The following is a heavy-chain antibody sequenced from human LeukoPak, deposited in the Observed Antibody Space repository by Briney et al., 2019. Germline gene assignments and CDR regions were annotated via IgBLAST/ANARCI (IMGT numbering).Heavy chain of an antibody. CDR3: AKDAFSSPDY. Sequence: GGSLRLSCAASGFTVSSNYMSWVRQAPGKGLEWVSAISGSGGSTYYADSVKGRFTISRDNSKNTLYLQMNSLRAEDTAVYYCAKDAFSSPDYWGQGTLVTVSS. CDR2: ISGSGGST. V-gene: IGHV3-23*01. J-gene: IGHJ4*02. CDR1: GFTVSSNY. D-gene: IGHD3-3*02.